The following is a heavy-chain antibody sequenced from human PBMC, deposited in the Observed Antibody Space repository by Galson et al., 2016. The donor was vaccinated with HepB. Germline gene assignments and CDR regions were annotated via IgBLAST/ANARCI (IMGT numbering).Heavy chain of an antibody. Sequence: SLRLSCAASGFTFYDYAMNWVRQAPGKGLEWVASMSGSDGNRYYTDSVKGRFIISRDNSKNTLSLEMNSLRVEDTAVYYCAKGAGYRYYYYGMDVWGQGTTVTVSS. CDR2: MSGSDGNR. V-gene: IGHV3-23*01. J-gene: IGHJ6*02. CDR1: GFTFYDYA. CDR3: AKGAGYRYYYYGMDV. D-gene: IGHD5-12*01.